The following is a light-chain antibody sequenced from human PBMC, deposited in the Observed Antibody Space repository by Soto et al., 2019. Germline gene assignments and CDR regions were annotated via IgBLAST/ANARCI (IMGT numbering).Light chain of an antibody. CDR3: SSYTSSSTLV. Sequence: QSVLTQPPSVSGSPGRSVTISCTGTSSDVGSYNRVSWYQQPPGTAPKLMIHEVSNRPSGVPDRFSGSKSGNTASLTISGLQAEDEADYYCSSYTSSSTLVFGGGTKVTVL. CDR1: SSDVGSYNR. CDR2: EVS. V-gene: IGLV2-18*02. J-gene: IGLJ2*01.